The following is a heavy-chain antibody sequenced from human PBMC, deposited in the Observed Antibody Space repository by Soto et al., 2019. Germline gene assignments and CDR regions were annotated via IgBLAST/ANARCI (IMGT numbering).Heavy chain of an antibody. Sequence: EVQVVESGGGLVKPGGSLRLSCATSGFSFSTYNMNWVRQAPGKGLAWVSSINGRSNYKYYTDSVKGRFAISRDNPKTSLYPQMDRMRVEDTSVYYCVREDCFVGSNSALDLWCQGTLFTVSS. V-gene: IGHV3-21*02. J-gene: IGHJ5*02. CDR2: INGRSNYK. D-gene: IGHD1-26*01. CDR3: VREDCFVGSNSALDL. CDR1: GFSFSTYN.